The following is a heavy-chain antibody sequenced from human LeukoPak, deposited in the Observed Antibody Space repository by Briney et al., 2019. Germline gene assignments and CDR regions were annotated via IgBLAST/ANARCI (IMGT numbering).Heavy chain of an antibody. Sequence: ASVKVSCKPSGYTFTDYYIHWVRQAPGQGLEWMGGIIPIFGTANYAQKFQGRVTITADESTSTAYMELSSLRSEDTAVYYCARSSGRITMIVVADGYFDYWGQGTLVTVSS. CDR1: GYTFTDYY. CDR3: ARSSGRITMIVVADGYFDY. J-gene: IGHJ4*02. V-gene: IGHV1-69*13. CDR2: IIPIFGTA. D-gene: IGHD3-22*01.